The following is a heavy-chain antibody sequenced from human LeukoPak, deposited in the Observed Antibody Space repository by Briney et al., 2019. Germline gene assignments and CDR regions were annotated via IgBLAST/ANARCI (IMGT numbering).Heavy chain of an antibody. V-gene: IGHV3-21*01. D-gene: IGHD5-24*01. Sequence: GGSLRLSCAASGFTFSNYNMNWVRQAPGEGLEWVSSISSDSAYIYNADSMKGRFTISRDNTRNSLYLQMNSLRAEDTAVYYCARGAADGYNYFFYYYMDVWGKGTTVTVSS. CDR1: GFTFSNYN. CDR2: ISSDSAYI. CDR3: ARGAADGYNYFFYYYMDV. J-gene: IGHJ6*03.